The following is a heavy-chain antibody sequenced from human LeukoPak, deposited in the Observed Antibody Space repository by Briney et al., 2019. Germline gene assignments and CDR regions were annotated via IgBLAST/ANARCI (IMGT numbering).Heavy chain of an antibody. CDR2: IRSKTKSAET. Sequence: PGGSLKLSCSVSGFTFSDSAIHWVRHVAGKGLEWVGRIRSKTKSAETAYAASVKGRFTISSDDSKDAAYLQMNSLKPEDTAVYYCTSPAHDFDIWSGYYSLWGHGTQVTVSS. J-gene: IGHJ4*01. CDR3: TSPAHDFDIWSGYYSL. V-gene: IGHV3-73*01. CDR1: GFTFSDSA. D-gene: IGHD3-3*01.